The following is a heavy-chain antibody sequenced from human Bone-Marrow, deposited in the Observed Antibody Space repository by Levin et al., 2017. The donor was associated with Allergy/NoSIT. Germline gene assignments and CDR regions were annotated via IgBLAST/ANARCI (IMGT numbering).Heavy chain of an antibody. D-gene: IGHD6-6*01. V-gene: IGHV5-51*01. CDR2: IFPGDSDT. Sequence: GESLKISCKGSGYSFTSYWIGWMRQMPGKGLESMGIIFPGDSDTRYSPSFQGQVTISADRSTGTAYSQWSSLQASDTALYYCARGGVTSRRGLFDYWGQGTLVTVSS. CDR3: ARGGVTSRRGLFDY. J-gene: IGHJ4*02. CDR1: GYSFTSYW.